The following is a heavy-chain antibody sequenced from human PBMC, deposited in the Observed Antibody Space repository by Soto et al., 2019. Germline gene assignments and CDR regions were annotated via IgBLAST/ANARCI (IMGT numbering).Heavy chain of an antibody. V-gene: IGHV1-18*01. J-gene: IGHJ6*02. CDR3: AREQDCTNGVCRNYYYYYYGMDV. CDR1: GYTFTSYG. CDR2: ISAYNGNT. D-gene: IGHD2-8*01. Sequence: ASVKVSGKASGYTFTSYGISWVRQAPGQGLEWMGWISAYNGNTNYAQKLQGRVTMTTDTSTSTAYMELRSLRSDDTAVYYCAREQDCTNGVCRNYYYYYYGMDVWGQGTTVTVSS.